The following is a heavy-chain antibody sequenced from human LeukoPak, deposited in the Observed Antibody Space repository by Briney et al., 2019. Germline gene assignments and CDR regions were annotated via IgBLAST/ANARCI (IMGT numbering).Heavy chain of an antibody. CDR2: IYYSGST. CDR1: GGSISSSSYY. Sequence: SETLSLTCTVSGGSISSSSYYWGWIRQPPGKGLEWIGSIYYSGSTYYNPSLKSRVTISVDRSKNQFSLKLSSVTAADTAVYYCARDPEQWLVPDYWGQGTLVTVSS. D-gene: IGHD6-19*01. CDR3: ARDPEQWLVPDY. J-gene: IGHJ4*02. V-gene: IGHV4-39*07.